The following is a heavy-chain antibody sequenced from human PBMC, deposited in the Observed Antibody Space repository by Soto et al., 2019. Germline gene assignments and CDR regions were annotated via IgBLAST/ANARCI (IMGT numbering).Heavy chain of an antibody. V-gene: IGHV3-23*01. Sequence: GSLRLSCAASGXTVSSYSISWVRQAPGKGLEWVSSISGSGGSTYYADSVNGLFTIYRYNSKNTLYLQMNSVRAEDTAVYYCAKDYGLAHWGQGTLVTVSS. J-gene: IGHJ4*02. CDR2: ISGSGGST. D-gene: IGHD3-10*01. CDR3: AKDYGLAH. CDR1: GXTVSSYS.